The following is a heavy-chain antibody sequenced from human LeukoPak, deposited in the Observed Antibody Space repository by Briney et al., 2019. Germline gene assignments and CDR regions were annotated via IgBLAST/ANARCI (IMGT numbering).Heavy chain of an antibody. V-gene: IGHV1-18*04. D-gene: IGHD4-17*01. J-gene: IGHJ4*02. CDR2: ISAYNGNT. CDR1: GYTFTNYG. CDR3: ARVRSYGDYSDY. Sequence: APVKVSCKASGYTFTNYGVTWVRQAPGQGLQWMGWISAYNGNTNYAQKFQGRISMTIDTSTTTAYMELRSLRSDDTAIYYCARVRSYGDYSDYWGQGTLVTVSS.